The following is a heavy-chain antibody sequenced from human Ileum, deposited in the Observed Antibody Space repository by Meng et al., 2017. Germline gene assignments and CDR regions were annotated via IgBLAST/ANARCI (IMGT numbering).Heavy chain of an antibody. Sequence: GESLKISCATSGFTFSGYGMHWVRQTPGKGLEWVAVIGSVGGHEDYVDSVKGRFTISRDNSKNTLYLQMNSLRAEDTAVYYCARDLGGGRTWQFDYWGQGRLVTVSS. CDR1: GFTFSGYG. CDR3: ARDLGGGRTWQFDY. V-gene: IGHV3-33*01. J-gene: IGHJ4*02. D-gene: IGHD3-10*01. CDR2: IGSVGGHE.